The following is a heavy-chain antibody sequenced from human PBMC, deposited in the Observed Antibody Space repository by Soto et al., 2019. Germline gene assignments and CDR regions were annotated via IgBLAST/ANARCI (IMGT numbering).Heavy chain of an antibody. Sequence: QVQLVQSGGEVKRPGASVKVSCKTSGYTFSNYGITWVRQAPGQPLEWLGWISLYSDGTNYAQKFQGRVSMTTDTSSTTAYVELRWLRSADTAVYYCARVVPGAEAWFGPWGQGTLVPVCS. CDR2: ISLYSDGT. V-gene: IGHV1-18*01. CDR1: GYTFSNYG. CDR3: ARVVPGAEAWFGP. D-gene: IGHD2-2*01. J-gene: IGHJ5*02.